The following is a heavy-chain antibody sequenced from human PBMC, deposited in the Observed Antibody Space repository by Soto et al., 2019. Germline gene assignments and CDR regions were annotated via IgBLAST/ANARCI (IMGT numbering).Heavy chain of an antibody. CDR1: GFTFSSYA. D-gene: IGHD6-19*01. CDR3: VYALTPRSHMFSCGWAFDY. J-gene: IGHJ4*02. CDR2: ISSNGGST. Sequence: GGSLRLSCSASGFTFSSYAMHWVRQAPGKGLEYVSAISSNGGSTYYADSVKGRFTISRDNSKNTLYLQMSSLRAEDRAVYYCVYALTPRSHMFSCGWAFDYWGQGTLVSAPQ. V-gene: IGHV3-64D*06.